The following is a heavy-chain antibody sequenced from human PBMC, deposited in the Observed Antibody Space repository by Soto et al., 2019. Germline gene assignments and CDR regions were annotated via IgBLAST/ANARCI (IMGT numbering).Heavy chain of an antibody. D-gene: IGHD6-13*01. CDR1: GFTFSSYA. CDR2: ISGSGGST. Sequence: GGSLRLSCAASGFTFSSYAMSWVRQAPGKGLEWVSAISGSGGSTYYADSVKGRFTICRDNSKNTLYLQMNSLRAEDTAVYYCAKEGNFAYSSSWDRIGYMDVWGKGTTVTVSS. CDR3: AKEGNFAYSSSWDRIGYMDV. V-gene: IGHV3-23*01. J-gene: IGHJ6*03.